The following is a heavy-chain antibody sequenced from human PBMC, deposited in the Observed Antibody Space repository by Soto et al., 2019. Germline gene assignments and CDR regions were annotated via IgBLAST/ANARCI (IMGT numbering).Heavy chain of an antibody. Sequence: GGSLIHSCAAAGFTVSSNYMAWVRRAPGKGLEWVSVIYSGGRTYYADSVKGRFTISRDNSKNTLYLQMNSLRAEDTAVYYCARGIPRGYSYGSYYFDYWGQGTLVTVSS. CDR3: ARGIPRGYSYGSYYFDY. CDR2: IYSGGRT. J-gene: IGHJ4*02. CDR1: GFTVSSNY. V-gene: IGHV3-53*01. D-gene: IGHD5-18*01.